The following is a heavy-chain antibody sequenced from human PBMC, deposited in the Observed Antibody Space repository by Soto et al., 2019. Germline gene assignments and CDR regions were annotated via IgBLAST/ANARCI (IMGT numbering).Heavy chain of an antibody. J-gene: IGHJ6*02. CDR3: ARGGNHHYYYYYGMDV. Sequence: GESLKISCKGSGYSFTSYWIGWVRQMPGKGLEWMGIIYPGDSDTGYSPSFQGQVTISADKSISTAYLQWSSLKASDTAMYYCARGGNHHYYYYYGMDVWGQGTTVTVSS. D-gene: IGHD3-16*01. V-gene: IGHV5-51*01. CDR1: GYSFTSYW. CDR2: IYPGDSDT.